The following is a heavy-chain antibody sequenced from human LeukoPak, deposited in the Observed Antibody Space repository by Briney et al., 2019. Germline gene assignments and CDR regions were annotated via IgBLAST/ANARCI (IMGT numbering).Heavy chain of an antibody. V-gene: IGHV3-48*02. CDR2: ITGSSGII. D-gene: IGHD5-18*01. CDR1: GFTFSDYS. Sequence: PGGSLRLSCTASGFTFSDYSMNWVRQAPGKGLDWLSYITGSSGIIHYADSVKGRFTISRDNAKNSLYLQMNSLRDEDTAVHYCARDTGGGYSCYDCWGQGTLVTVSS. J-gene: IGHJ4*02. CDR3: ARDTGGGYSCYDC.